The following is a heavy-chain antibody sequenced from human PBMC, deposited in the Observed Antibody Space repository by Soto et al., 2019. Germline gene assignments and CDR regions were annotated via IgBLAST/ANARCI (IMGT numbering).Heavy chain of an antibody. CDR2: IWYDGSNK. D-gene: IGHD2-15*01. CDR3: ARAVVAATHNWFDP. V-gene: IGHV3-33*01. CDR1: GFTFSSYG. Sequence: QVQLVESGGGVVQPGRSLRLSCAASGFTFSSYGMHWVRQAPGKGLEWVAVIWYDGSNKYYADSVKGRFTISRDNSKNTLYLQMNNLRAEDTAVYYCARAVVAATHNWFDPWGQGTLVTVSS. J-gene: IGHJ5*02.